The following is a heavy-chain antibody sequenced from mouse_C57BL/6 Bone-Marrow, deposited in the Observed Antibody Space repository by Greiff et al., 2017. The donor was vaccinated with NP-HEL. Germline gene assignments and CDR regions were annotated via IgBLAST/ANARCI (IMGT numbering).Heavy chain of an antibody. CDR2: IYPRSGNT. D-gene: IGHD2-3*01. CDR1: GYTFTSYG. V-gene: IGHV1-81*01. CDR3: AKCWFALPDY. Sequence: VQLQESGAELARPGASVKLSCKASGYTFTSYGISWVKQRTGQGLEWIGEIYPRSGNTYYNEKFKGKATLTADKSYSTAYMALSSRTSEDSAVYVCAKCWFALPDYWGQGTTLTVSS. J-gene: IGHJ2*01.